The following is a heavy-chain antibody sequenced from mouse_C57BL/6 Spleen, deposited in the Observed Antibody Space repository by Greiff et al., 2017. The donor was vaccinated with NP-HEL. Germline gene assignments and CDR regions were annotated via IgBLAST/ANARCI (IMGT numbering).Heavy chain of an antibody. CDR1: GYAFSSSW. J-gene: IGHJ2*01. D-gene: IGHD1-1*01. Sequence: QVQLQQSGPELVKPGASVKISCKASGYAFSSSWMNWVKQRPGKGLEWIGRIYPGDGDTNYNGKFKGKATLTAAKSSSTAYMQLSSLTSEDSAVYFCAREGGFTTVVSPHFDYWGQGTTLTVSS. CDR2: IYPGDGDT. V-gene: IGHV1-82*01. CDR3: AREGGFTTVVSPHFDY.